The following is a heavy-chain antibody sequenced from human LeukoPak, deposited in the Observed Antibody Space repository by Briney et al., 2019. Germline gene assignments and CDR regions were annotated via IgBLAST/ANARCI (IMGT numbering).Heavy chain of an antibody. V-gene: IGHV4-59*01. CDR3: ASVGPYYGSGSIDY. Sequence: SETLSLTCTVSGGSISSYYWSWIRQPPGKGLEWIGYIYYSGSTNYNPSLKSRVTISVDTSKNQFSLKLSSVTAADTVVYYCASVGPYYGSGSIDYWGQGTLVTVSS. CDR1: GGSISSYY. CDR2: IYYSGST. J-gene: IGHJ4*02. D-gene: IGHD3-10*01.